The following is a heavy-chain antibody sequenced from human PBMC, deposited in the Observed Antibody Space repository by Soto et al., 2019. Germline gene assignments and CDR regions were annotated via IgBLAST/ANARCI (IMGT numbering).Heavy chain of an antibody. CDR3: ARAGLIVATGFFDY. V-gene: IGHV4-59*01. J-gene: IGHJ4*02. CDR1: GGSISSYY. Sequence: PSETLSLTCTVSGGSISSYYWSWIRQPPGKGLEWIGYIYYSGSTNYNPSLKSRVTISVDTSKNQFSLKLSSVTAADTAVYYCARAGLIVATGFFDYWGQGTLVTVSS. D-gene: IGHD5-12*01. CDR2: IYYSGST.